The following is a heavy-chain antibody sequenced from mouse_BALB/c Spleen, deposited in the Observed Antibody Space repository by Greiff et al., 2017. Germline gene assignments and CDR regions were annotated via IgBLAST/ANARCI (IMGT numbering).Heavy chain of an antibody. CDR2: INPSNGRT. CDR1: GYTFTSYW. J-gene: IGHJ4*01. D-gene: IGHD4-1*01. Sequence: QVQLQQPGAELVKPGASVKLSCKASGYTFTSYWMHWVKQRPGQGLEWIGEINPSNGRTNYNEKFKSKATLTVDKSSSTADMQLSSLTSEDSAVYYCARFGTRAMDYWGQGTSVTVSS. V-gene: IGHV1S81*02. CDR3: ARFGTRAMDY.